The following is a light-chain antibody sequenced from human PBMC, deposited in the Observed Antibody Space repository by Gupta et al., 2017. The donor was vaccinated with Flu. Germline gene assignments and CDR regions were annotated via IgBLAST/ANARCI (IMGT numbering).Light chain of an antibody. CDR2: GVT. V-gene: IGLV2-14*03. Sequence: ITISCNGTSSDIGDNEDVSWYQHHPGKAPKLMIYGVTNRPSGVSDRFSGSKAGRTASLTISGLQAEDDADYYCCSRTSSNTLHVCGTGTKVTVL. J-gene: IGLJ1*01. CDR3: CSRTSSNTLHV. CDR1: SSDIGDNED.